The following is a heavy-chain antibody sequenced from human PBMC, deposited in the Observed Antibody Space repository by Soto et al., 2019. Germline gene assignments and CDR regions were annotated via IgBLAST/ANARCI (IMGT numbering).Heavy chain of an antibody. V-gene: IGHV3-7*03. CDR2: IKQDGSEE. CDR3: ASAKDSFDY. CDR1: GFTSSSYW. Sequence: PGGSLRLSCAASGFTSSSYWMSWVRQAPGKGLEWVANIKQDGSEEYYVDSVKGRFTISRDNAKNSLYLQMNSLRAEDTAVYYCASAKDSFDYWGQGTLVTVSS. J-gene: IGHJ4*02.